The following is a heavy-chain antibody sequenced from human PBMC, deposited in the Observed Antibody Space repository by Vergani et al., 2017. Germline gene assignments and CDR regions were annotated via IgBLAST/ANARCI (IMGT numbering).Heavy chain of an antibody. Sequence: QVQLVESGGGVVQPGRSLRLSCAASGFTFSSYGMHWVRQAPGKGLEWVAVISYDGSNKYYADSVKGRFTISRDNFKNTLYLQMNSLRAEDTAVYYCAKDGGDYGDYVIYWGQGTLATVSS. J-gene: IGHJ4*02. CDR1: GFTFSSYG. V-gene: IGHV3-30*18. D-gene: IGHD4-17*01. CDR2: ISYDGSNK. CDR3: AKDGGDYGDYVIY.